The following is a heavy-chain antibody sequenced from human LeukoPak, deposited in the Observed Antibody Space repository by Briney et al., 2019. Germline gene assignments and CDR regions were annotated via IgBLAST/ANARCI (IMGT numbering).Heavy chain of an antibody. CDR1: GFTFTKCA. CDR2: ITATGDTA. J-gene: IGHJ4*02. D-gene: IGHD6-19*01. Sequence: PGGSLRLSCVASGFTFTKCAMSWIRQAPGKGLEWVAIITATGDTAYYADSVKGRFTISRVNSRNTVCMQMDSLRAEDTAIYYCAGDRNSDWYSPLDYWGQGSQVTVSP. CDR3: AGDRNSDWYSPLDY. V-gene: IGHV3-23*01.